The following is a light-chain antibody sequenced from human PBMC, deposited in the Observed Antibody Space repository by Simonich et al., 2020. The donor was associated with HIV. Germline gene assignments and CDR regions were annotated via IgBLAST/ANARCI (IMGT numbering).Light chain of an antibody. CDR2: AAS. CDR1: QGISSY. V-gene: IGKV1D-8*02. CDR3: QQYYTTPWT. Sequence: AIWMTPSPSFLSASTGDRGTITCRESQGISSYFAWYQQKPGKAPELLSYAASTLQSGGPSRCSGSGSGTDYTLTISSLQPEDFATYYCQQYYTTPWTFGQGTKVEIK. J-gene: IGKJ1*01.